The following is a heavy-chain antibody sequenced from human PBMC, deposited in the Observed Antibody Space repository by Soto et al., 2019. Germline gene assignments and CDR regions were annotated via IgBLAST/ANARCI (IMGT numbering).Heavy chain of an antibody. J-gene: IGHJ4*02. Sequence: GGSLRLSCAASGFTVSSNYMSWVRQAPGKGLEWVSVIYSGGSTSYADSVKGRFTLSRDNSKNTLWLQMNSLRADDTAVYYCAKVQVLQFLEWFPDYWGQGTLVTVSS. V-gene: IGHV3-53*01. CDR1: GFTVSSNY. CDR3: AKVQVLQFLEWFPDY. CDR2: IYSGGST. D-gene: IGHD3-3*01.